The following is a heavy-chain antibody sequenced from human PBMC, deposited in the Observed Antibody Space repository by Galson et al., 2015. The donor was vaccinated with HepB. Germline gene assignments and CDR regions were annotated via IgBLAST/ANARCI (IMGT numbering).Heavy chain of an antibody. CDR2: INHSGST. D-gene: IGHD3-10*01. J-gene: IGHJ4*02. Sequence: SETLSLTCAVYGGSFSGYYWSWIRQPPGKGLEWIGEINHSGSTNYNPSLKSRVTISVDTSKNQFSLKLSSVTAADTAVYYCARGGGSGSYYNDYWGQGTLVTVSS. V-gene: IGHV4-34*01. CDR1: GGSFSGYY. CDR3: ARGGGSGSYYNDY.